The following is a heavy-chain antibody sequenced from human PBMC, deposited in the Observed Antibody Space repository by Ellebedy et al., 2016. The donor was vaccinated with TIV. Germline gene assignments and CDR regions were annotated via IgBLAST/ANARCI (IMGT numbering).Heavy chain of an antibody. CDR1: ADTIDTHY. Sequence: ASVKVTCKASADTIDTHYLHWVRQAPGQGLEWMGIIDPSGDNANYTQKFQGRVTMTRDTSTSTVYMEMRSLRSDDTAVYYCATTWHGKSNDAFDMWGQGTMVIVSS. D-gene: IGHD4-23*01. CDR3: ATTWHGKSNDAFDM. V-gene: IGHV1-46*02. CDR2: IDPSGDNA. J-gene: IGHJ3*02.